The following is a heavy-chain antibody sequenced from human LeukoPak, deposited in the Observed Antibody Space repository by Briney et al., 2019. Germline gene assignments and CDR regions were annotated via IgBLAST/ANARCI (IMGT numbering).Heavy chain of an antibody. V-gene: IGHV1-46*01. Sequence: ASVKVSCKASGYTFTSFHMHWVRQAPGQGLEWMGVINPSGGSTSYAQKFQGRVTMTRDMSTRAVYMDLSSLRSDDTAVYYCASRHDYGSDAFDIWGQGTMVTVSS. D-gene: IGHD4-17*01. J-gene: IGHJ3*02. CDR2: INPSGGST. CDR1: GYTFTSFH. CDR3: ASRHDYGSDAFDI.